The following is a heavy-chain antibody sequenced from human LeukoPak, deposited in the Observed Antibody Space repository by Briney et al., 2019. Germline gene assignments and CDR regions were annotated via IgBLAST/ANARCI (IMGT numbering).Heavy chain of an antibody. CDR1: GYTFTSYG. CDR3: ARATTMVRGVIKPPPRLTPPGQYDMDV. CDR2: IIPIFGTA. J-gene: IGHJ6*02. V-gene: IGHV1-69*13. D-gene: IGHD3-10*01. Sequence: SVKVSCKASGYTFTSYGISWVRQAPGQGLEWMGGIIPIFGTANYAQNFQGRVTITADESTSTAYMELSSLRSEDTAVYYCARATTMVRGVIKPPPRLTPPGQYDMDVWGQGTTVTVSS.